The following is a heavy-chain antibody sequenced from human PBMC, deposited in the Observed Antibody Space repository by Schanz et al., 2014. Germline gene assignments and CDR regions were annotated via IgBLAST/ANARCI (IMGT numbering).Heavy chain of an antibody. V-gene: IGHV3-30*02. J-gene: IGHJ4*02. Sequence: QVQLVQSGGGVVQPGGSLRLSCAASGFTFTSYSMHWVRQAPGRGLEWVAFIRYDGSSKYYADSVRGRFTISRDDSKNTLYLQMNSLGVEDTAVYYCATPPPAYTTNWYTYSFVYWGQGTLVTVSS. CDR2: IRYDGSSK. CDR3: ATPPPAYTTNWYTYSFVY. CDR1: GFTFTSYS. D-gene: IGHD3-16*01.